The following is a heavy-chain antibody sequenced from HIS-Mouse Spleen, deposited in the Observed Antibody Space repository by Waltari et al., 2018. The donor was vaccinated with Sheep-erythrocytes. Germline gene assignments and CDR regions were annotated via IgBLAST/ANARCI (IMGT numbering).Heavy chain of an antibody. CDR3: AKVGGG. Sequence: EVQLVESGGGLVQPGRSLRLSCAASGFTFDDYAMHWVRQAPGKGLECVSGISWNSGSIGYADSVKGRFTISRDNAKNSLYLQMNSLRAEDTALYSCAKVGGGWGQGTMVTVSS. CDR2: ISWNSGSI. CDR1: GFTFDDYA. V-gene: IGHV3-9*01. D-gene: IGHD3-10*01. J-gene: IGHJ3*01.